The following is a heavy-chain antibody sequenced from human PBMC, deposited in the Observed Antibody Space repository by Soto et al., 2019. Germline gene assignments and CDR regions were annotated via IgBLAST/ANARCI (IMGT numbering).Heavy chain of an antibody. CDR3: ASRMGHFDY. V-gene: IGHV3-30-3*01. Sequence: PGGSLRLSCAASGFTFSSYAMHWFRQAPGKGLEWVAVISHDGSNKYYADSVKGRFTISRDNSKNTLYLQMNSLRAEDTAVYYCASRMGHFDYWGQGTLVTVSS. D-gene: IGHD1-26*01. CDR2: ISHDGSNK. CDR1: GFTFSSYA. J-gene: IGHJ4*02.